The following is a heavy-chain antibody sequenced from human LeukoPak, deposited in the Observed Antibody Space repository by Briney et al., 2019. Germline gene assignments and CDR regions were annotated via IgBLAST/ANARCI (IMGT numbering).Heavy chain of an antibody. V-gene: IGHV3-11*06. CDR1: GFTFSDYY. Sequence: GGSLRLSCAASGFTFSDYYMSWIRQAPGKGLEWVSYISSSSRYTNYADSVKGRFTISRDNAKNSLYLQMNSLRAEDTAVYYCARGGVAAAGRGGGYYYYGMDVWGQGTTVTVSS. J-gene: IGHJ6*02. CDR2: ISSSSRYT. D-gene: IGHD6-13*01. CDR3: ARGGVAAAGRGGGYYYYGMDV.